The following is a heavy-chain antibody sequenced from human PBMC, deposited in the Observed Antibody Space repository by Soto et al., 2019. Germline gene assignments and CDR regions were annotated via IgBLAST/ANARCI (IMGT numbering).Heavy chain of an antibody. Sequence: EVQLLESGGGLVQPGGSMRLSCAASGFTFNNYAMTWVRQAPGKGLEWVSAISGGGDTTSYADSVKGRFTVSRDVSKNTLYLQMSSLRAEDTALYYCAKGRGGSGSLTPRVDFWGQRTLVTVSS. CDR2: ISGGGDTT. CDR1: GFTFNNYA. V-gene: IGHV3-23*01. D-gene: IGHD3-10*01. CDR3: AKGRGGSGSLTPRVDF. J-gene: IGHJ4*02.